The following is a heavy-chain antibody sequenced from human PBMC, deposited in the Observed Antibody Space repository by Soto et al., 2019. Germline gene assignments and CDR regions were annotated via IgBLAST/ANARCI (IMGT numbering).Heavy chain of an antibody. D-gene: IGHD4-4*01. CDR3: AREGINNYNEYYFDS. Sequence: GGSLRLSCAASGFTFSAYSMNWVRQAPGKGLEWVSSISGSGNYTHYADFLRGRFTISRDNAKTSLYLQMNSLGAEDTAVYYCAREGINNYNEYYFDSWGQGTVVTVS. V-gene: IGHV3-21*01. CDR2: ISGSGNYT. CDR1: GFTFSAYS. J-gene: IGHJ4*02.